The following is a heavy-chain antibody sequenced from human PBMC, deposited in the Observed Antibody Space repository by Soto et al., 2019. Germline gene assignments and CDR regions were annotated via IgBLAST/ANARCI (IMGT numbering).Heavy chain of an antibody. CDR1: GYSFTSYW. J-gene: IGHJ3*02. V-gene: IGHV5-51*01. CDR3: ASPYCGGDCPDAFDI. CDR2: IYPGDSDT. Sequence: PGESLKISCKGSGYSFTSYWIGWVRQMPGKGLEWMGIIYPGDSDTRYSPSFQGQVTISADKSISTAYLQWSSLKASDTAMYYCASPYCGGDCPDAFDIWGQGTMVTVS. D-gene: IGHD2-21*02.